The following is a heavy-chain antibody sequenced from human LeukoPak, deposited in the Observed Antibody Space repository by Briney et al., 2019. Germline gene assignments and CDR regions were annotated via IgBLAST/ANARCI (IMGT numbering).Heavy chain of an antibody. J-gene: IGHJ5*02. CDR3: ARVLHLGWFDP. CDR1: GGSFSGYY. V-gene: IGHV4-59*01. CDR2: IYYSGST. Sequence: SETLSLTCAVYGGSFSGYYWSWIRQPPGKGLEWIGYIYYSGSTNYNPSLKSRVTISVDTSKNQFSLKLSSVTAADTAVYYCARVLHLGWFDPWGQGTLVTVSS.